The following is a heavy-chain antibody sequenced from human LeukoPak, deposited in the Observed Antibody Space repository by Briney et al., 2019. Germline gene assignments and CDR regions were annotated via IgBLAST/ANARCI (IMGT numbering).Heavy chain of an antibody. V-gene: IGHV1-69*13. D-gene: IGHD3-16*01. Sequence: SVKVSCKASGGTFSSYSISWVRQAPGQGLEWMGGIIPIFDTADYAQKFQGRVTITADESTSTAYMELSSLRSEDTAVFYCARISLGAVWGYYYGMDVWGQGTTVTVSS. CDR3: ARISLGAVWGYYYGMDV. CDR2: IIPIFDTA. J-gene: IGHJ6*02. CDR1: GGTFSSYS.